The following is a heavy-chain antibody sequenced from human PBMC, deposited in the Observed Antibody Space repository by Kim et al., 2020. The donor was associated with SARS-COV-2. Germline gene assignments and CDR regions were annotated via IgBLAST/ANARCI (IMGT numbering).Heavy chain of an antibody. CDR3: ARGSSSGPYYYYGMDV. V-gene: IGHV4-59*01. D-gene: IGHD6-6*01. CDR2: IYYSGST. J-gene: IGHJ6*02. CDR1: GGSISSYY. Sequence: SETLSLTCTVSGGSISSYYWSWIRQPPGKGLEWIGYIYYSGSTNYNPSLKSRVTISVDTSKNQFSLKLSSVTAADTAVYYCARGSSSGPYYYYGMDVWGQGTTVTVSS.